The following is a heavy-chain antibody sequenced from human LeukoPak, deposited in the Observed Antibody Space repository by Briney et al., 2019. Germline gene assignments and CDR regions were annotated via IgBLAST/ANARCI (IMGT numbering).Heavy chain of an antibody. J-gene: IGHJ3*02. CDR3: ARVLRRYYDSSGYYPANDAFDI. V-gene: IGHV3-11*04. CDR1: GFTFSDYY. D-gene: IGHD3-22*01. CDR2: ISSSGSTI. Sequence: GGSLRLSCAASGFTFSDYYMSWIRQAPGKGLEWVSYISSSGSTIYYADSVKGRFTISRDNSKNTLYLQMNSLRAEDTAVYYCARVLRRYYDSSGYYPANDAFDIWGQGTMVTVSS.